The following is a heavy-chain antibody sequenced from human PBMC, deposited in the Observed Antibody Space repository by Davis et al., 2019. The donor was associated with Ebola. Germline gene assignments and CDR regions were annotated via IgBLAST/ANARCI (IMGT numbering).Heavy chain of an antibody. V-gene: IGHV3-21*01. J-gene: IGHJ4*02. Sequence: GESLKISCAASGFTFSSYSMNWVRQAPGKGLEWVSSISSSSSYIYYADSVKGRFTISRDNSKNTLYLQMNSLRPEDTAVYYCARDGVGATIVLYYFDYWGQGTLVTVSS. CDR1: GFTFSSYS. D-gene: IGHD1-26*01. CDR2: ISSSSSYI. CDR3: ARDGVGATIVLYYFDY.